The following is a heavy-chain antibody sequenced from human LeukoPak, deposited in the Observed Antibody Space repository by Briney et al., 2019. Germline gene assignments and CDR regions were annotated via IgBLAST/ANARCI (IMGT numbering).Heavy chain of an antibody. D-gene: IGHD4-17*01. CDR2: IIPIFGTA. CDR1: GGTFSIYA. CDR3: ARLEITTVTTSDY. V-gene: IGHV1-69*13. J-gene: IGHJ4*02. Sequence: SVKVSCKASGGTFSIYAISWVRQAPGQGREWMGGIIPIFGTANYAQKFQGRVTITADESTSTAYMELSSLRSEDTAVYYCARLEITTVTTSDYWGQGTLVTVSS.